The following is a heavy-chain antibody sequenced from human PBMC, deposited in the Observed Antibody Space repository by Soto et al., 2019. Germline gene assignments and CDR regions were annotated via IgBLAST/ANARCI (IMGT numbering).Heavy chain of an antibody. CDR3: AHFTNYYDSSGYYLYYFEY. CDR2: IFWDDDK. J-gene: IGHJ4*02. Sequence: ESGPTLVNPTQTLTLTCTFSGFSLSTSGVGVGWIRQPPGNALEWLALIFWDDDKRYSPSLKSRITVTKDTSKNEVGPTMTSMDPVDTATYYCAHFTNYYDSSGYYLYYFEYWGQGTPVTVSS. V-gene: IGHV2-5*02. CDR1: GFSLSTSGVG. D-gene: IGHD3-22*01.